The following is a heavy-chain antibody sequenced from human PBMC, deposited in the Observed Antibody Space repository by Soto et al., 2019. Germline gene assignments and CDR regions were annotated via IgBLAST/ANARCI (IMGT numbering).Heavy chain of an antibody. CDR1: VFTFSVYA. D-gene: IGHD2-21*02. V-gene: IGHV3-23*01. J-gene: IGHJ6*02. CDR3: ASLGVGDWANYYYYYGMDV. Sequence: GGSLRLCCAATVFTFSVYAMTWCRQAPGKGLEWVSAVTANGGSTYSADSVKGRFTISRDNSKNTLFLQMNSLRAEDTAVYYCASLGVGDWANYYYYYGMDVWGQGTTVTVSS. CDR2: VTANGGST.